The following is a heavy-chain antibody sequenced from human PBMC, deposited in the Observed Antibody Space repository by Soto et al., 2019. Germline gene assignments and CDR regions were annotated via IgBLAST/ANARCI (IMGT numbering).Heavy chain of an antibody. CDR1: GDSISSYY. CDR2: IYYSGST. J-gene: IGHJ4*03. V-gene: IGHV4-59*08. Sequence: SETLSLTCTVSGDSISSYYWSWIRQPPGKGLEWIGYIYYSGSTSYNPSLKSRVTISVDTSKNQFSLKLSSVTAADTAVYYCGRRAAAISGPLGYLAYGGKEPRAPVPS. CDR3: GRRAAAISGPLGYLAY. D-gene: IGHD6-13*01.